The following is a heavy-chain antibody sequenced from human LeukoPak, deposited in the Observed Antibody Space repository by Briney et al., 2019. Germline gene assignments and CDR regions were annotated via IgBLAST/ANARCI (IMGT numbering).Heavy chain of an antibody. V-gene: IGHV4-61*02. CDR3: ASYDPSFDY. CDR1: GGSISSGSYY. Sequence: SQTLSLTCTVSGGSISSGSYYWSWIRQPAGKGLEWIGRIYTSGSTNYNPSLKSRVTISVDTSKNQFSLKLSSVTAADTAVYYCASYDPSFDYWGQGTLVTVSS. CDR2: IYTSGST. D-gene: IGHD3-3*01. J-gene: IGHJ4*02.